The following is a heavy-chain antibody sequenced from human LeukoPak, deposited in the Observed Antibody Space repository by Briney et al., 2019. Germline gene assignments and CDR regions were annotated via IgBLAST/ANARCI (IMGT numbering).Heavy chain of an antibody. D-gene: IGHD5-18*01. CDR2: IYTSGST. CDR3: ARENGYSYGYYFDY. CDR1: GVSISSYY. V-gene: IGHV4-4*07. Sequence: SETLSLTCTVSGVSISSYYWSWTRQPAGKGLEWIGRIYTSGSTNYNPSLKSRVTMSVDTSQNQFSLRLSSVTAADTAVYYCARENGYSYGYYFDYWGQGTLVTVSS. J-gene: IGHJ4*02.